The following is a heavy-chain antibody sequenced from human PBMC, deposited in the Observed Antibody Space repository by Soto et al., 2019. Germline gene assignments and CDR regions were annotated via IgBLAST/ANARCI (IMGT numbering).Heavy chain of an antibody. D-gene: IGHD3-10*01. CDR3: ARRGTRITMVRGAFDY. CDR2: INHSGST. V-gene: IGHV4-34*01. J-gene: IGHJ4*02. Sequence: SETLSLTCAVYGGSFSGYYWSWIRQPPGKGLEWIGEINHSGSTNYNPSLKSRVTISVDTSKNQFSLKLSSVTAADTAVYYCARRGTRITMVRGAFDYWGQGTLVTVSS. CDR1: GGSFSGYY.